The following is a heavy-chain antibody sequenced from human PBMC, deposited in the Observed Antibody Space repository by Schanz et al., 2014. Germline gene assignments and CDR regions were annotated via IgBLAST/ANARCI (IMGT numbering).Heavy chain of an antibody. J-gene: IGHJ6*02. CDR1: GYTFISYG. D-gene: IGHD3-10*01. V-gene: IGHV1-69*04. CDR2: IIPILGIA. Sequence: QVQLVQSGAEVKKPGTSVKVSCKASGYTFISYGIKWVRQAPGQGLEWMGRIIPILGIANYAQNFQGRVTITADKSTSTAYMELRNLRSDDTAVYYCARAKRFGDMDVWGQGTTVTVSS. CDR3: ARAKRFGDMDV.